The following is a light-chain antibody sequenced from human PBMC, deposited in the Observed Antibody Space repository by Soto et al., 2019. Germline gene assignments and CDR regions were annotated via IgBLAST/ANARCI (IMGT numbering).Light chain of an antibody. Sequence: EIVLTQSPGTLSLSPGERATLSCRASQSVSSSYLAWYQQKPGQAPRLLIYGASSRATGIPDRFSGGGSGTDFTLTISRLESEDFAVYYCQKYGTSPLTCGQVTRLEIK. V-gene: IGKV3-20*01. J-gene: IGKJ5*01. CDR1: QSVSSSY. CDR3: QKYGTSPLT. CDR2: GAS.